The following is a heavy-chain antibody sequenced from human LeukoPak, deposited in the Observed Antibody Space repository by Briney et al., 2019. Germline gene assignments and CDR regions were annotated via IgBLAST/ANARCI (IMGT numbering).Heavy chain of an antibody. V-gene: IGHV3-48*03. CDR1: GFTSRSYE. D-gene: IGHD6-13*01. CDR3: AREGIAAAGFDY. Sequence: GGSLRLSCAASGFTSRSYEMNWVRQAPGKGLEWVSYISSSGSTIYYADSVKGRFTISRDNAKNSLYLQMNSLRAEDTAVYYCAREGIAAAGFDYWGQGTLVTVSS. CDR2: ISSSGSTI. J-gene: IGHJ4*02.